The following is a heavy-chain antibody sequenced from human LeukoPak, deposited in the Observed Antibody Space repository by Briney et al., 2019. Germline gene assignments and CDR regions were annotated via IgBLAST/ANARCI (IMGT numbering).Heavy chain of an antibody. Sequence: PGGSLRLSCAACGFIFNSYGMHWVRQAPGKGLERVAFIRNDGSKKYYADSVKGRFTISRDNSKNTLYLQMNSLRAEDTAVYYCAKVGSEGIVILPTARGPQDWGQGTPVTVSS. CDR1: GFIFNSYG. D-gene: IGHD3-3*01. CDR3: AKVGSEGIVILPTARGPQD. J-gene: IGHJ4*02. CDR2: IRNDGSKK. V-gene: IGHV3-30*02.